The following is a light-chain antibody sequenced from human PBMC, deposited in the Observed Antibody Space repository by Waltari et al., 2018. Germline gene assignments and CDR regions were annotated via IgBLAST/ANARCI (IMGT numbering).Light chain of an antibody. V-gene: IGKV1-5*03. CDR2: RAS. J-gene: IGKJ1*01. CDR3: QQYDNYWT. CDR1: QSITNW. Sequence: DIQMTQSPSTLSASVGDRVTITCRASQSITNWLAWYQQKPGKAPKLLIYRASNVESGAPTRFSGSGSATEFTITISILQPDDVASYCCQQYDNYWTFGQGTKVEIK.